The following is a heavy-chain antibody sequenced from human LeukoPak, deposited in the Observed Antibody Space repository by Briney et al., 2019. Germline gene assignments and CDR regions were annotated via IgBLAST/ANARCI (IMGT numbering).Heavy chain of an antibody. CDR2: IYHSGST. D-gene: IGHD5-18*01. V-gene: IGHV4-38-2*02. J-gene: IGHJ4*02. Sequence: PSETLSLTCTVSGYSISSGYYWGWIRQPPGKGLEWIGSIYHSGSTYYKPSLKSRVTISVDTSKNQFSLKLRSVTAADTAVYYCARGSSYGFSMGYWGQGTLVTVSS. CDR3: ARGSSYGFSMGY. CDR1: GYSISSGYY.